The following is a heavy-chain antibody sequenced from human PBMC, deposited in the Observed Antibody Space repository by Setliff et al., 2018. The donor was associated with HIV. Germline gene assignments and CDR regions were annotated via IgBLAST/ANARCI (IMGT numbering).Heavy chain of an antibody. Sequence: PSETLSLTCTVSGGSISSGDYFLSWIRQAPGKGLEWIGCIYYSGSAYYNPSLQRRVTISVDTSKNQVSLKLNSMTAADTAVYFCARQGAGYYYDRSEYYTGNGFDMWGQGTMVTVSS. CDR3: ARQGAGYYYDRSEYYTGNGFDM. D-gene: IGHD3-22*01. CDR1: GGSISSGDYF. V-gene: IGHV4-30-4*08. J-gene: IGHJ3*02. CDR2: IYYSGSA.